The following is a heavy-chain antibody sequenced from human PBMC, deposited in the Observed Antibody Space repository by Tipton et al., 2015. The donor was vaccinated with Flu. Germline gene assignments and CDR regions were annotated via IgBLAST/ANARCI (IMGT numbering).Heavy chain of an antibody. D-gene: IGHD3-22*01. V-gene: IGHV4-38-2*02. Sequence: TLSLTCTVSGYSISSGYYWDWIRQPPGKGLEWIGSLYHSGSTYYNPSLKSRVTMSLDTSKNQFSLKLSSVTAADTAVYYCARVGGDYRDSSGFIPWFDLWGQGTLVTVSS. CDR2: LYHSGST. CDR1: GYSISSGYY. J-gene: IGHJ5*02. CDR3: ARVGGDYRDSSGFIPWFDL.